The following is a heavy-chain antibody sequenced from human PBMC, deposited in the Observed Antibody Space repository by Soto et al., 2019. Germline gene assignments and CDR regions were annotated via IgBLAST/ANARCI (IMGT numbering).Heavy chain of an antibody. CDR1: GGSFTYT. V-gene: IGHV1-69*13. J-gene: IGHJ6*02. CDR2: IIPIFGTT. Sequence: VASVKVSCKASGGSFTYTLSWVRQAPGQGLEWTGGIIPIFGTTNYAQKFQGRVTITADESTKTAYMELSTLRSEDTAVYYCARLHSHGTYGMDVWGQGTTVTVSS. CDR3: ARLHSHGTYGMDV. D-gene: IGHD5-18*01.